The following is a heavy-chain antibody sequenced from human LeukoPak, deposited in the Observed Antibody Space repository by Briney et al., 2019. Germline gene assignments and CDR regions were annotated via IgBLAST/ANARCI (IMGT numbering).Heavy chain of an antibody. V-gene: IGHV3-23*01. D-gene: IGHD2-8*01. Sequence: QAGGSLRLSCAASGFSFSGFAMSWVRQAPGRGLEWVSTISGSGNNTYYADSVKGRFTISRDNSKNTLYLQMNSLRAEDTAVYYCAKESVLMVYALDYWGQGTLVTVSS. CDR3: AKESVLMVYALDY. CDR1: GFSFSGFA. CDR2: ISGSGNNT. J-gene: IGHJ4*02.